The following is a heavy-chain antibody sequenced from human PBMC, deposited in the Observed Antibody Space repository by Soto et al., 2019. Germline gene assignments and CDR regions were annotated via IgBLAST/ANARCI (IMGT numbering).Heavy chain of an antibody. V-gene: IGHV3-30*18. J-gene: IGHJ6*01. CDR1: GFIFSSYG. CDR3: AKDLSSHYDFSYGMDV. Sequence: QVQLVESGGGVVQPGRSLRLSCAASGFIFSSYGMHWVRQAPGKGLEWVAVISYDGSNKYYADSVKGRFTISRDNSKNTLYLQMNSLRAEDTAVYYCAKDLSSHYDFSYGMDVW. D-gene: IGHD3-3*01. CDR2: ISYDGSNK.